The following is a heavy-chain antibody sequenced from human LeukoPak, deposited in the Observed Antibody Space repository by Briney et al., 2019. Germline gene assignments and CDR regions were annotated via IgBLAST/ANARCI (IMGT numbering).Heavy chain of an antibody. Sequence: PGGSLSLSCAASGFTFSGHYMGWVRQAPGKGLEWVGRIRNKANNYATEYAASVKDRFTISRDDSKNSLYLLMYSLKTEDTAVYHCARVRLVTVAGKRSRSFDVWGQGTMVTVSS. V-gene: IGHV3-72*01. CDR2: IRNKANNYAT. J-gene: IGHJ3*01. CDR3: ARVRLVTVAGKRSRSFDV. CDR1: GFTFSGHY. D-gene: IGHD6-13*01.